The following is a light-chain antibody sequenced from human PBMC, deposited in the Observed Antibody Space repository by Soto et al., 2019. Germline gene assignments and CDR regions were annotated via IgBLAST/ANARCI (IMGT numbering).Light chain of an antibody. V-gene: IGKV1-5*03. Sequence: DIQMTQSPSTLSASAVDSVTITFRASQSISSWLAWYQQKPGKAPKLLIYTASNLESGVPSRFRGSGSGTEFTLTITSLQPDDFATYYCQQYNSYSLTFGPGTKVDIK. CDR2: TAS. CDR3: QQYNSYSLT. CDR1: QSISSW. J-gene: IGKJ3*01.